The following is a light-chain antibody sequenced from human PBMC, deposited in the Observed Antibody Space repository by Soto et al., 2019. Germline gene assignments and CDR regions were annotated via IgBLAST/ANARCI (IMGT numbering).Light chain of an antibody. Sequence: ESVLTQSPSSLSLSPGESATLSCGASQSLSSSYLAWYQQKAGQPPRLLMFRSSDRAAGVPDRFSGSASGTEFTLTISSLEPEDFAVYYCQQYGTKVSFGPGTKVDIK. CDR3: QQYGTKVS. CDR1: QSLSSSY. J-gene: IGKJ3*01. V-gene: IGKV3-20*01. CDR2: RSS.